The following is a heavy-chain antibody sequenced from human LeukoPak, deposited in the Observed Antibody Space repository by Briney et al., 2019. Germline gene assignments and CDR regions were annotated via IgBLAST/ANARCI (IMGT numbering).Heavy chain of an antibody. CDR1: GDSVSRSDSY. CDR2: IYYSGRT. CDR3: ARRRYYDGSGYLE. J-gene: IGHJ1*01. Sequence: TETLSLTCSVSGDSVSRSDSYWDWIRQPPGKGLQWIGTIYYSGRTYYSPSLKSRVTMSVDTSNNQFSLNLRSVTAADTAVYYCARRRYYDGSGYLEWGQGTLLSVSS. V-gene: IGHV4-39*01. D-gene: IGHD3-22*01.